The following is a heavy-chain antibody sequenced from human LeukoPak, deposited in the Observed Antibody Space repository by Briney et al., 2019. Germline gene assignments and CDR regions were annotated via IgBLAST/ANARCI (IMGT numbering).Heavy chain of an antibody. J-gene: IGHJ4*02. CDR3: ARDSTGYSSGSLE. V-gene: IGHV3-20*04. Sequence: GGSLRLSCAASGFTFDDYGMSWVRQAPGKGLEWVSGINWNGGSTGYADSVKRRFTISRDNAKNSLYLQMNSLRAEGTALYYCARDSTGYSSGSLEWGQGTLVTVSS. D-gene: IGHD6-19*01. CDR1: GFTFDDYG. CDR2: INWNGGST.